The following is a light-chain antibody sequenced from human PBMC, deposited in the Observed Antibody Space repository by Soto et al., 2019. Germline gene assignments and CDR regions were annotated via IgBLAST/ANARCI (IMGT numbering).Light chain of an antibody. V-gene: IGKV3-11*01. J-gene: IGKJ4*01. CDR3: QQRTNSPPT. Sequence: EIVLTQSPATLSLSPGERATLSCRASQSVRNDLVWYHQKPGQAPRVLIYSASNRATGIPARFSGSGSGTDFTLTISSLEPEDFAVYYCQQRTNSPPTFGGGTKVEMK. CDR1: QSVRND. CDR2: SAS.